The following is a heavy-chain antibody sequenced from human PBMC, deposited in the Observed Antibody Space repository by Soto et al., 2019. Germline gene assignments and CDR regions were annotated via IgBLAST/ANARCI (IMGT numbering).Heavy chain of an antibody. CDR2: IIPIFGTT. CDR3: ARDRYCCGGSCYSRWFYP. V-gene: IGHV1-69*13. J-gene: IGHJ5*02. CDR1: GGTFSSYA. Sequence: AASVKVSCKASGGTFSSYAISWVRQAPGQGLEWMGGIIPIFGTTNYAQKFQGRVTITADESTSTAYMELSSLRSEDTAVYYCARDRYCCGGSCYSRWFYPWG. D-gene: IGHD2-15*01.